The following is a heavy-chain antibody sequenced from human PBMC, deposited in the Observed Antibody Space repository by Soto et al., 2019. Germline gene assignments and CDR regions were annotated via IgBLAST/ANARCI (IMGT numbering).Heavy chain of an antibody. CDR3: ARSPWFDYGHYVFNWLDP. Sequence: ASVKVSCKDCGYTFTKYDINGVGESPLQWREWMGWMNPKTGKTGFADKFQGRVTMTRDTSTSTAYMELNSLTSEDTAVYYCARSPWFDYGHYVFNWLDPWGQGTLVTVSS. V-gene: IGHV1-8*01. CDR2: MNPKTGKT. D-gene: IGHD4-17*01. CDR1: GYTFTKYD. J-gene: IGHJ5*02.